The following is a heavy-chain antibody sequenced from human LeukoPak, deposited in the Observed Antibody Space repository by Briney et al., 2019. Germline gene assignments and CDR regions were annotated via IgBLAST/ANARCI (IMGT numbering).Heavy chain of an antibody. Sequence: GESLKISCKGSGYSFTSDSIGWVRQMPGKGLEWVGLIYPGDSNTGYSPSFQGQVTISADKSISTAYLQWSSLKASDTAIYYCARSHYCALDVWGQGTTVTVSS. CDR3: ARSHYCALDV. J-gene: IGHJ6*02. CDR1: GYSFTSDS. V-gene: IGHV5-51*01. CDR2: IYPGDSNT.